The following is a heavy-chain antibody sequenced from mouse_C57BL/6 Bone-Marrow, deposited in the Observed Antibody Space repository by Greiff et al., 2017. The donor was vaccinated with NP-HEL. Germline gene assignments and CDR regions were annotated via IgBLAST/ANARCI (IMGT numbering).Heavy chain of an antibody. D-gene: IGHD1-1*01. Sequence: VQLKESGGDLVKPGGSLKLSCAASGFTFSSYGMSWVRQTPDKRLEWVATISSGGSYTYYPDSVKGRFTISRDNAKNTLYLQMSSLKSEDTAMYYCARHGNFTTVVATYAMDYWGQGTSVTVSS. CDR1: GFTFSSYG. CDR3: ARHGNFTTVVATYAMDY. CDR2: ISSGGSYT. V-gene: IGHV5-6*01. J-gene: IGHJ4*01.